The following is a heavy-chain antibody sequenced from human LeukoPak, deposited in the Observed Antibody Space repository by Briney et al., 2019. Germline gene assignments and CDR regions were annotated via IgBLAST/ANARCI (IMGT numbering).Heavy chain of an antibody. V-gene: IGHV3-48*02. CDR1: GFTFSSYS. D-gene: IGHD3-22*01. CDR3: AREYYYDSSGYYPVVAFDI. J-gene: IGHJ3*02. Sequence: GGSLRLSCAASGFTFSSYSMNWVRQAPGKGLEWVSYISSSGSTIYYADSVKGRFTISRDNAKNSLYLQMNSLRDEDTAVYYCAREYYYDSSGYYPVVAFDIWGQGTMVTVSS. CDR2: ISSSGSTI.